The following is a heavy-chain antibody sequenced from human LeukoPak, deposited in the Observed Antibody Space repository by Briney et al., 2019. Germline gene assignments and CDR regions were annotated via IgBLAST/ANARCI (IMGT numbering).Heavy chain of an antibody. V-gene: IGHV3-30*18. CDR1: GFTFSSYG. Sequence: GRSLRLSCAASGFTFSSYGMHWVRQAPGQGREWVAVISYDGSNKYYADSVKGRFTISRDNSKNTLYLQMNSLRAEDTAVYYCAKASMIVVAPNDAFDIWGQGTMVTVSS. D-gene: IGHD3-22*01. J-gene: IGHJ3*02. CDR2: ISYDGSNK. CDR3: AKASMIVVAPNDAFDI.